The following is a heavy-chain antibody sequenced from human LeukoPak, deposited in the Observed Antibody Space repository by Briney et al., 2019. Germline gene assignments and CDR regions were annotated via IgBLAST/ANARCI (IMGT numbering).Heavy chain of an antibody. J-gene: IGHJ4*02. CDR3: TRDLDDPRGYNVFAY. V-gene: IGHV1-24*01. D-gene: IGHD6-25*01. CDR1: GYTLTELS. Sequence: ASVKVSCKVSGYTLTELSMHWVRQAPGKGLEWMGGFDPEDGETIYAQKFQGRVTMTEDTSTDTAYMELSSLRSEDTAVYYCTRDLDDPRGYNVFAYWGQGSLVTVSS. CDR2: FDPEDGET.